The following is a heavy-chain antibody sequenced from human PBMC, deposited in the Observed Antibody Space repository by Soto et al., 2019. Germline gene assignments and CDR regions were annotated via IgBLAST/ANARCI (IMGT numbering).Heavy chain of an antibody. D-gene: IGHD4-17*01. CDR1: CGSVIDKTYY. J-gene: IGHJ4*02. Sequence: TSETLSLTCSFPCGSVIDKTYYWSWIRQPPGKRLEWIGYVYYSGTTNYNPSLKSRVTISVDLSKNRFSLRLSSVTTADTALYYCARTTAVPNTLRSRYFFDYWGQGTLVTVSS. CDR2: VYYSGTT. CDR3: ARTTAVPNTLRSRYFFDY. V-gene: IGHV4-61*01.